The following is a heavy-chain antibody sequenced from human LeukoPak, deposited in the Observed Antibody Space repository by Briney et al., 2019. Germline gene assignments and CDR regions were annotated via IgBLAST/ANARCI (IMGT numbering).Heavy chain of an antibody. D-gene: IGHD3-3*01. CDR3: ARDYDFWSGSKRFDP. J-gene: IGHJ5*02. V-gene: IGHV1-69*05. CDR2: IIPIFGTA. CDR1: GGTFSSYA. Sequence: GASVKVSCKASGGTFSSYAISWVRQAPGQGLEWMGGIIPIFGTANYAQKFQGRVTITTDESTSTAYMELSSLRSEDTAVYYCARDYDFWSGSKRFDPWGQGTLVTVSS.